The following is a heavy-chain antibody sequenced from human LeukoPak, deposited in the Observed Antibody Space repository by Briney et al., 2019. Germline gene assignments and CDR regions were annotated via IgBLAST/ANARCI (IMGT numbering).Heavy chain of an antibody. CDR1: GGSIRSYY. CDR3: AGTYYYDSSGYYYPGGY. J-gene: IGHJ4*02. CDR2: IYYSGST. V-gene: IGHV4-59*01. D-gene: IGHD3-22*01. Sequence: SETLSLTCTVSGGSIRSYYWSWIRQPPGKGLEWIGYIYYSGSTNYNPTLKSRVTISVDTSKNQFSLKLSSVTAADTVVYYCAGTYYYDSSGYYYPGGYWGQGTLVTVSS.